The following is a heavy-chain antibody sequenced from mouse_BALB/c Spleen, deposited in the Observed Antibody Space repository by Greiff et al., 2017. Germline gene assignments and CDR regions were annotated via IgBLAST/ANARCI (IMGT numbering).Heavy chain of an antibody. D-gene: IGHD2-14*01. CDR3: ARREVRSWFAY. V-gene: IGHV1-7*01. Sequence: QVQLKQSGAELAKPGASVKMSCKASGYTFTSYWMHWVKQRPGQGLEWIGYINPSTGYTEYNQKFKDKATLTADKSSSTAYMQLSSLTSEDSAVYYCARREVRSWFAYWGQGTLVTVSA. CDR1: GYTFTSYW. J-gene: IGHJ3*01. CDR2: INPSTGYT.